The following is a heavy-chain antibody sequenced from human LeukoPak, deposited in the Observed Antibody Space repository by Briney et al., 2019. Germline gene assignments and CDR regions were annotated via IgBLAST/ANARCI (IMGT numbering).Heavy chain of an antibody. D-gene: IGHD6-6*01. Sequence: GGSLRLSCAASGFTFSSYEMNWVRQAPGKGLEWVSYISSSGSTIYYADSVKGRFTISRDNAKNSLYLQMNSLRAEDTAVYYCARAESEYSPHLDVWGKGTTVTISS. CDR1: GFTFSSYE. CDR2: ISSSGSTI. CDR3: ARAESEYSPHLDV. V-gene: IGHV3-48*03. J-gene: IGHJ6*04.